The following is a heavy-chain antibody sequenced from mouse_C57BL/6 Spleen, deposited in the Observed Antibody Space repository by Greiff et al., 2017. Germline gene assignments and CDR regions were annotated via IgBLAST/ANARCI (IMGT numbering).Heavy chain of an antibody. V-gene: IGHV1-64*01. CDR1: GYTFTSYW. CDR3: ARGYYYGSSPHWYFDV. D-gene: IGHD1-1*01. Sequence: VQLQQPGAELVKPGASVKLSCKASGYTFTSYWMHWVKQRPGQGLEWIGMIHPNSGSTNYNEKFKSKATLTVDKSSSTAYMQLSSLTSEDSAVYYCARGYYYGSSPHWYFDVWGTGTTVTVSS. CDR2: IHPNSGST. J-gene: IGHJ1*03.